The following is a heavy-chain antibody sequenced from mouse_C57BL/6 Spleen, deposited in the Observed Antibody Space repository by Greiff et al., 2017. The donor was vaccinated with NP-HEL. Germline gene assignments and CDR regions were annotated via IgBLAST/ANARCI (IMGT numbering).Heavy chain of an antibody. CDR2: INPNNGGT. J-gene: IGHJ2*01. D-gene: IGHD1-1*01. CDR1: GYTFTDYY. Sequence: EVQLQQSGPELVKPGASVKISCKASGYTFTDYYMNWVKQSHGKSLEWIGDINPNNGGTSYNQKLKGKATLTVDKSSSTAYMELRSLTSEDSAVYYCARDYGSSSYYFDYWGQGTTLTVSS. CDR3: ARDYGSSSYYFDY. V-gene: IGHV1-26*01.